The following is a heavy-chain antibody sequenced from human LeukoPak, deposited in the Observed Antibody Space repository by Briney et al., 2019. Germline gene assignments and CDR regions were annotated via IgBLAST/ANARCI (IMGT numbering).Heavy chain of an antibody. Sequence: SETLSLTCAVYGGSFSGYYWSWIRQPPGKGLEWIGEINHSGSTNYNPSLKSRVTISVDTSKNQFSLKLSSVTAADTAVYYCARCQITMVRGPIRWFDPWGQGTLVTVSS. V-gene: IGHV4-34*01. J-gene: IGHJ5*02. D-gene: IGHD3-10*01. CDR3: ARCQITMVRGPIRWFDP. CDR1: GGSFSGYY. CDR2: INHSGST.